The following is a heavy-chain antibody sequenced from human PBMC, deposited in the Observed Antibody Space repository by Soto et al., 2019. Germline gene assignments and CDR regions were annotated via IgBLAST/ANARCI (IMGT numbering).Heavy chain of an antibody. J-gene: IGHJ6*02. V-gene: IGHV3-30*18. CDR2: ISYDGSNK. D-gene: IGHD6-19*01. CDR1: GFTFSSYG. Sequence: GGSLRLSCAASGFTFSSYGMHWVRQAPGKGLEWVAVISYDGSNKYYADSVKGRFTISRDNSKNTLYLQMNSLRAEDTAVYYCAKVIAVAVISVPYGMDVWGQGTTVTVSS. CDR3: AKVIAVAVISVPYGMDV.